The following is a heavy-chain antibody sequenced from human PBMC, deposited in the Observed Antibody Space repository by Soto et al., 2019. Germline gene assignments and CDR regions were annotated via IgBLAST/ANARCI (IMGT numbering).Heavy chain of an antibody. V-gene: IGHV4-34*01. CDR3: ARGSRRTYMVRGVIIRKVPYYLDY. CDR2: INHSGST. J-gene: IGHJ4*02. Sequence: QVQLQQWGAGLLKPSETLSLTCAVYGGSFSGYYWSCIRQPPGKGLEWMGEINHSGSTNYNPSLKSRVTISVDTSNNQFSLKLSSVTAADTAVYYGARGSRRTYMVRGVIIRKVPYYLDYWGQGTLVTVSS. D-gene: IGHD3-10*01. CDR1: GGSFSGYY.